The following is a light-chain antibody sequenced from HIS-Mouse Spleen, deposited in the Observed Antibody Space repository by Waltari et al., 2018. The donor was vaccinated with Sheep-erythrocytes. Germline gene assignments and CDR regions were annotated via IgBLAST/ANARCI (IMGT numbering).Light chain of an antibody. J-gene: IGKJ2*01. CDR2: LGS. Sequence: DIVMTPSPLSLPVTPGEPASISCRSSQSLLHSNGYNYLDWYLQKPGQSPQLLIYLGSNRASGVPDRFSGSGSGTDFTLKINRVEAEDVGVYYCMQALQTAVSLNGYTFGQGTKLEIK. V-gene: IGKV2-28*01. CDR1: QSLLHSNGYNY. CDR3: MQALQTAVSLNGYT.